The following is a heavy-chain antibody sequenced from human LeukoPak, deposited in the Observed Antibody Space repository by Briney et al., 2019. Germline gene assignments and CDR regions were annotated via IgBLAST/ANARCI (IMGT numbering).Heavy chain of an antibody. J-gene: IGHJ5*02. CDR3: ARSELLLWFGDGGPKPHRQEFDP. D-gene: IGHD3-10*01. Sequence: GGSLRLSCAASGFTFSSYAMSWARQAPGKGLEWVSAISGSGGSTYYADSVKGRFTISRDNSKNTLYLQMNSLRAEDTAVYYCARSELLLWFGDGGPKPHRQEFDPWGQGTLVTVSS. V-gene: IGHV3-23*01. CDR1: GFTFSSYA. CDR2: ISGSGGST.